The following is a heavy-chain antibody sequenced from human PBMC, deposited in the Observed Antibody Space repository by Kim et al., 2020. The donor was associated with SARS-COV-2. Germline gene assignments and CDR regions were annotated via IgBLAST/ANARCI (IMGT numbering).Heavy chain of an antibody. D-gene: IGHD3-3*01. CDR3: ARTQYDFWSGYYTYYYYYGMDV. CDR2: IYYSGST. J-gene: IGHJ6*02. CDR1: GGSISSYY. V-gene: IGHV4-59*08. Sequence: SETLSLTCTVSGGSISSYYWSWIRQPPGKGLEWIGYIYYSGSTNYNPSLKSRVTISVDTSKNQFSLKLSSVTAADTAVYYCARTQYDFWSGYYTYYYYYGMDVWGQGTTVTVSS.